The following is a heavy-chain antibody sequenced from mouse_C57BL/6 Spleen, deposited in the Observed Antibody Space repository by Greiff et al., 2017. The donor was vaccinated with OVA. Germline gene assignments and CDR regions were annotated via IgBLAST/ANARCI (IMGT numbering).Heavy chain of an antibody. D-gene: IGHD2-3*01. J-gene: IGHJ3*01. Sequence: VQLQQSGPELVKPGASVKISCKASGYTFTDYYMNWVKQRPGQGLEWIGWIFPGSGGTNYNEKFKGKATLTVDKSSSTAYMLLSSLTSEDSAVYFVARPVYDGYPFAYWGQGTLVTVSA. CDR2: IFPGSGGT. CDR1: GYTFTDYY. V-gene: IGHV1-75*01. CDR3: ARPVYDGYPFAY.